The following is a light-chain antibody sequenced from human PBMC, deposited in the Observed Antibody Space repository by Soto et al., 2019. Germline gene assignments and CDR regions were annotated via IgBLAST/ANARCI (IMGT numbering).Light chain of an antibody. CDR1: SSDVATYNL. CDR3: SSYTTSSTVV. Sequence: QSVLTQPASVSGSPGQSITISCTGTSSDVATYNLVSWYQQRPGTAPQLIIYEVTKRPSGVSTRFSGSQSGNTASLTISTLQAEDEADYYCSSYTTSSTVVFGGGTKVTVL. J-gene: IGLJ3*02. V-gene: IGLV2-14*02. CDR2: EVT.